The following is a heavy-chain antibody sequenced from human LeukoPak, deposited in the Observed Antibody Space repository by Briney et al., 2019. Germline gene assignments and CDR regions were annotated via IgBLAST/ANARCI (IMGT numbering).Heavy chain of an antibody. CDR1: GFTFSTYT. J-gene: IGHJ4*02. V-gene: IGHV3-21*01. CDR3: AKDGYTDRSY. D-gene: IGHD3-16*01. CDR2: ISSSSSYT. Sequence: GGSLRLSCAASGFTFSTYTMNWVRQAPGKGLEWVSSISSSSSYTYYADSVKGRFTISRDNAKNSLYLQMNSLRAEDTAVYYCAKDGYTDRSYWGQGTLVTVSS.